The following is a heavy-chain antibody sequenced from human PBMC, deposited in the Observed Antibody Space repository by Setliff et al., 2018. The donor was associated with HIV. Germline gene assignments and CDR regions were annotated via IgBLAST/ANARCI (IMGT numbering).Heavy chain of an antibody. CDR2: INPSGGST. V-gene: IGHV1-46*01. Sequence: ASVKVSCKASGYTFTSQSIHWVRQAPRQGFEWMGVINPSGGSTGYAEKFQGRVTMTRDTSANVVYLELSSLRSEDTAKYYCARNFGGSGWYYFDYWGQGTLVTVSS. D-gene: IGHD6-19*01. J-gene: IGHJ4*02. CDR3: ARNFGGSGWYYFDY. CDR1: GYTFTSQS.